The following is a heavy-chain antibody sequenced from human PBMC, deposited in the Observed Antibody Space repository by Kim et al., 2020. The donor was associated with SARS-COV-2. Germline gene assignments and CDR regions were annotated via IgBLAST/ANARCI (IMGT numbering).Heavy chain of an antibody. Sequence: SETLSLTCTVSGGSISSGGYYWSWIRQHPGKGLEWIGYIYYSGSTYYNPSLKSRVTISVDTSKNQFSLKLSSVTAADTAVYYCARAPITMIVVVQAFDIWGQATMVTVSS. V-gene: IGHV4-31*03. D-gene: IGHD3-22*01. CDR2: IYYSGST. CDR1: GGSISSGGYY. J-gene: IGHJ3*02. CDR3: ARAPITMIVVVQAFDI.